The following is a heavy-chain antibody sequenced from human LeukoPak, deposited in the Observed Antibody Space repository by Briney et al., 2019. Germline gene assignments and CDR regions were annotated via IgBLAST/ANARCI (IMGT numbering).Heavy chain of an antibody. V-gene: IGHV1-8*03. CDR1: GYTFTSYD. CDR3: ARTSHCGGDCYMLFDY. CDR2: MNPNSGNT. D-gene: IGHD2-21*01. J-gene: IGHJ4*02. Sequence: GASVKVSCKASGYTFTSYDINWVRQATGQGLEWMGWMNPNSGNTGYAQKFQGRVTITRNTSISTAYMELSSLRSEDTAMYYCARTSHCGGDCYMLFDYWGQGTLVTVSS.